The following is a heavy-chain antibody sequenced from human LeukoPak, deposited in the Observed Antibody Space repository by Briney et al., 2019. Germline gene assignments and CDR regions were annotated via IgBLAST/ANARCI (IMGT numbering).Heavy chain of an antibody. CDR1: GGSFSGYY. CDR2: INHSGST. Sequence: SETLSLTCAVYGGSFSGYYWSWIRQPPGKGLEWIGEINHSGSTNYNPSLKSRVTISVDTSKNQFSLKLSSVTAADTAVYYCARHRPDFPRSGSHGLGYWGQGTLVTVSS. J-gene: IGHJ4*02. CDR3: ARHRPDFPRSGSHGLGY. D-gene: IGHD3-10*01. V-gene: IGHV4-34*01.